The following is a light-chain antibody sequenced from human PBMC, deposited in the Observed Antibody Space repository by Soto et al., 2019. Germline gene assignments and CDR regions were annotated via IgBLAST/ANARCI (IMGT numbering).Light chain of an antibody. Sequence: QSVLTQPPSVSAAPGQKVTISCSGSSSNIRNNYVSWYQQLPGTAPKLLIYDNNKRPSGIPDRFSGSKSGTSATLGITGVQTGDEADYYCGTWDSSLSAGVFGGGTKLTVL. CDR1: SSNIRNNY. J-gene: IGLJ2*01. V-gene: IGLV1-51*01. CDR3: GTWDSSLSAGV. CDR2: DNN.